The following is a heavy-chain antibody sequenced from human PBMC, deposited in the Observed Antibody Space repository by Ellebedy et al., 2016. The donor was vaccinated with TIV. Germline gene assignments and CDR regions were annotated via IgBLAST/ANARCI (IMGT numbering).Heavy chain of an antibody. CDR2: ISGSGAAT. CDR1: GFTFDNYA. J-gene: IGHJ4*02. CDR3: AKDPALVYDTSYYYLDF. Sequence: GESLKISCAAYGFTFDNYAMSWVRQAPGKGLEWVSSISGSGAATYYADSVKGRFAISRDNFKNTLYLQMESLRAKDTAVYYCAKDPALVYDTSYYYLDFWGQGTLVSVSS. D-gene: IGHD3-22*01. V-gene: IGHV3-23*01.